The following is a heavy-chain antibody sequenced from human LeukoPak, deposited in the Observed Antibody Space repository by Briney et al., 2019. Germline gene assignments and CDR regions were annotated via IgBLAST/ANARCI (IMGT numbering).Heavy chain of an antibody. CDR3: AKDRAIFDY. CDR2: ISGSGGST. V-gene: IGHV3-23*01. Sequence: PGGSLTLFCSASGLTFSSYCMSWVRPAPGRGRAWVSAISGSGGSTYYADSVKGRFTISRDNSKNTLNLQMNSLRAEDTAVDYCAKDRAIFDYWGQGTLVTVSS. D-gene: IGHD3-3*01. J-gene: IGHJ4*02. CDR1: GLTFSSYC.